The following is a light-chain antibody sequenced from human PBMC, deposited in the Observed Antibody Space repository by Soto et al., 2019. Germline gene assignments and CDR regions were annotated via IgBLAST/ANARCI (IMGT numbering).Light chain of an antibody. CDR3: QQYDKWPPRT. V-gene: IGKV3D-15*01. J-gene: IGKJ1*01. Sequence: EIVMTQSPTILSVSPGERATLSCRASQSVSSNLAWYQQKPGQPPRLLMYGVYTRAPGTPARFSGSGSGTEFTLTTSIRRHEDFVVYYGQQYDKWPPRTFGKGTKVDIK. CDR1: QSVSSN. CDR2: GVY.